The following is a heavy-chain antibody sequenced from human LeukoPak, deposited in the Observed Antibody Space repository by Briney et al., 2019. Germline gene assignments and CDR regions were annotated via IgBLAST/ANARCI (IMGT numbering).Heavy chain of an antibody. D-gene: IGHD3-22*01. CDR3: ARQVWYYDRSAFDI. CDR1: GFTFSRFG. Sequence: GGSLRLSCAASGFTFSRFGMHWVRQAPGKGLEWVAVIWYDGSNKYYADSVKGRFTISRDNSKNTLYLEMNSLRAEDTAVYFCARQVWYYDRSAFDIWGQGTMVTVSS. V-gene: IGHV3-33*01. CDR2: IWYDGSNK. J-gene: IGHJ3*02.